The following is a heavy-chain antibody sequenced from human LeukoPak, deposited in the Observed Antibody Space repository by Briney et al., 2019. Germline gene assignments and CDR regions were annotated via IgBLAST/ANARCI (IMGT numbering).Heavy chain of an antibody. J-gene: IGHJ4*02. CDR3: ASLVGSNWYHELLLGRDY. D-gene: IGHD6-13*01. CDR1: GGSISSRPYY. Sequence: PSETLSLTCTVSGGSISSRPYYWGWIRQPPGKGLEWLGSFSYSGSTYYKPSLKSRVPISVDTSKNQFSLKLSYMTAADTAVYYCASLVGSNWYHELLLGRDYWGQGTLDTVSS. V-gene: IGHV4-39*01. CDR2: FSYSGST.